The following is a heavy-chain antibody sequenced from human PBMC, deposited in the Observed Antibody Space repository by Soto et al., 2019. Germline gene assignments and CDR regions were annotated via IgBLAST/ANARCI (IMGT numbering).Heavy chain of an antibody. CDR2: TYYRSEWYN. CDR3: PRDPMVRGVHTYNWFEP. V-gene: IGHV6-1*01. CDR1: GDSVSSNSAA. Sequence: PAQTLSLTCAISGDSVSSNSAAWNWIRQSPSRGLEWLGRTYYRSEWYNDYAVCVKSRITINPDTSKNQFSLQLNSVTPEDTAVYYCPRDPMVRGVHTYNWFEPWGQGTMVAVSS. D-gene: IGHD3-10*01. J-gene: IGHJ5*02.